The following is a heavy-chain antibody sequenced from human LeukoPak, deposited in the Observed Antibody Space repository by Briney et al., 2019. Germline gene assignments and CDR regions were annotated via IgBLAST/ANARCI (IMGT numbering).Heavy chain of an antibody. Sequence: PGGSLRLPCAASGFTFSSYAMSWVRQAPGKGLEWVSAISGSGGSTYYADSVKGRFTISRDNSKNTLYLQMNSLRAEDTAVYYCAGSNSRKRYCSSTSCYLYYFDYWGQGTLVTVSS. CDR2: ISGSGGST. CDR1: GFTFSSYA. D-gene: IGHD2-2*01. J-gene: IGHJ4*02. V-gene: IGHV3-23*01. CDR3: AGSNSRKRYCSSTSCYLYYFDY.